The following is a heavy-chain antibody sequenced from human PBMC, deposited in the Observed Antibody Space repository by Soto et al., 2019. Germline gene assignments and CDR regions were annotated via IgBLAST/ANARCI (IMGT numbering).Heavy chain of an antibody. CDR2: MHHNSGAT. Sequence: QVQLVQSGAEVKKPGASLKVSCKASGYTFTSYDINWVRQATGQGLEWMGWMHHNSGATGYAQEFQGRVTMTRDTSTSTAYVELSSLRSDDTAVYYCARVWGGGTGYWGQGTLVTVSS. V-gene: IGHV1-8*01. J-gene: IGHJ4*02. CDR3: ARVWGGGTGY. CDR1: GYTFTSYD. D-gene: IGHD3-16*01.